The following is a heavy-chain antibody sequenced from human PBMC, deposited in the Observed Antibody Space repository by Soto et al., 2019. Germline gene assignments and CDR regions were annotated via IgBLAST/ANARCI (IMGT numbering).Heavy chain of an antibody. CDR2: IYYSGST. Sequence: QVQLQESGPGLVKPSETLSLTCTVSGGSISSYYWSWIRQPPGKGLEWIGYIYYSGSTNYNPSLKCRAAIPVDTSKNQFSLKLSSVTAADTAVYYCARHDYDFWSGYDSAGLYYYYYYMDVWGKGTTVTVSS. V-gene: IGHV4-59*08. CDR3: ARHDYDFWSGYDSAGLYYYYYYMDV. J-gene: IGHJ6*03. CDR1: GGSISSYY. D-gene: IGHD3-3*01.